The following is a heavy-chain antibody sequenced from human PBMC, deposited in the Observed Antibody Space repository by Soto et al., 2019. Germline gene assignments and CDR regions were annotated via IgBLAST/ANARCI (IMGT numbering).Heavy chain of an antibody. CDR1: GGTFSSHT. V-gene: IGHV1-69*08. J-gene: IGHJ2*01. Sequence: QDQLVQSGAEVKKPGSSVKVSCKASGGTFSSHTFSWVRQAPGQGLEWMGRIIPALGTATYAQKFQGRVTITADDSATTVSMALDSLRSEDTAVYYCARPDFGYYWYFDLWGRGTVVTVSS. CDR2: IIPALGTA. CDR3: ARPDFGYYWYFDL. D-gene: IGHD3-10*01.